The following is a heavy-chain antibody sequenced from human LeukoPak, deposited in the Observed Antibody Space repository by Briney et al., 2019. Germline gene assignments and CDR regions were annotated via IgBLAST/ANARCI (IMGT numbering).Heavy chain of an antibody. CDR3: ARDGACSSASCQNFDY. D-gene: IGHD2-2*01. Sequence: ASVKVSCKASGYTFTGYYMHWVRQAPGQGLEWMGWINPNSGATSYPQKFQGRVAMTRDTSISTAYVELSRLRSDDTAVYYCARDGACSSASCQNFDYWGQGTLVTVSS. CDR1: GYTFTGYY. J-gene: IGHJ4*02. V-gene: IGHV1-2*02. CDR2: INPNSGAT.